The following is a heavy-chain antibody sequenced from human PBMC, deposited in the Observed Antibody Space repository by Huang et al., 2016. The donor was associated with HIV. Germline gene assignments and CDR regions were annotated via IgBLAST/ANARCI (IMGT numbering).Heavy chain of an antibody. D-gene: IGHD6-13*01. CDR1: GFTFSSYG. V-gene: IGHV3-30*18. J-gene: IGHJ4*02. CDR2: ISYDAKTK. Sequence: QVQLVESGGGVVQPGRSLRISCAASGFTFSSYGMHWVRQGPGKVLEWVAVISYDAKTKYYADSVKGRFSISRDNSKTTVYLQLNSLRVEDTAVYYCAKGGSAAAVLDFWGQGTLVTVSS. CDR3: AKGGSAAAVLDF.